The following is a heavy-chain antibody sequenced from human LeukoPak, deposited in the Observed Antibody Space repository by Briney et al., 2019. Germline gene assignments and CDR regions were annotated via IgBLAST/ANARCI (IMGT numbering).Heavy chain of an antibody. CDR3: ATCLGSGLFRYYYYYMDV. V-gene: IGHV4-39*01. D-gene: IGHD2-21*01. Sequence: PSETLSLTCTVSGGSISSSSYYWGWIRQPPGKGLEWIGSIYYSGSTYYNPSLKSRVTISVDTSKNQFSLKLSSVTAADTAVYYCATCLGSGLFRYYYYYMDVWGKGTTVTVSS. CDR2: IYYSGST. J-gene: IGHJ6*03. CDR1: GGSISSSSYY.